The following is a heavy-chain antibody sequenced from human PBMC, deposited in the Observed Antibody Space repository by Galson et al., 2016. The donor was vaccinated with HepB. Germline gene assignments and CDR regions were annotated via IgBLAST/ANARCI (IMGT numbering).Heavy chain of an antibody. V-gene: IGHV3-30*03. CDR2: ISYDGRNK. J-gene: IGHJ4*02. CDR3: ARGLRLRDSNVVVPPAPDY. D-gene: IGHD2-2*01. CDR1: GFTFSNFG. Sequence: SLRLSCAASGFTFSNFGMHWVRQAPGKGLEWVAIISYDGRNKYYTESVKGRLTISRDDAKNSLYLQINSLTVEDTAVYYCARGLRLRDSNVVVPPAPDYWGQGTLVTVSS.